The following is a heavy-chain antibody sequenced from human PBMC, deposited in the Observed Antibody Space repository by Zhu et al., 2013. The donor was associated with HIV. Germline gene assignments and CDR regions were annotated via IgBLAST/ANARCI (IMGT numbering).Heavy chain of an antibody. D-gene: IGHD6-19*01. Sequence: QVQLVQSGAEVKKPGASVKVSCKASGYTFTGYYMHWVRQAPGQGLEWMGWINPNSGGTNYAQKFQGRVTMTRDTSISTAYMELSRLRSDDTAVYYCARGRVFSGWSRGDAFDIWGQGTMGHRLF. CDR3: ARGRVFSGWSRGDAFDI. CDR2: INPNSGGT. CDR1: GYTFTGYY. J-gene: IGHJ3*02. V-gene: IGHV1-2*02.